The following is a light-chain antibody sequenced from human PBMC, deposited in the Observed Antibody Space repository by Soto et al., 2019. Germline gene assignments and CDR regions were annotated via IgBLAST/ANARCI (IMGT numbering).Light chain of an antibody. CDR2: DAS. CDR3: QHMRT. J-gene: IGKJ1*01. CDR1: QNINNW. V-gene: IGKV1-5*01. Sequence: DIQMTQSPSTLSASIGDRVTITCRASQNINNWIAWYQQKPGKAPKFLIYDASTLESWVPSRFSGSGFGTEFSFTIISLQPYDFGSYYCQHMRTVGQGT.